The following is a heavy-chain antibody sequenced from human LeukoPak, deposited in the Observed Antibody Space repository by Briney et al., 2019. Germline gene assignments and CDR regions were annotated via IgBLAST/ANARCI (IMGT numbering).Heavy chain of an antibody. CDR3: ARGGSSYWGQSKYYFDY. Sequence: PGGSLRPSCAASGFTFSSYRMNWVRHAPGKGLEWVSSISSSSRYIYYADSVKGRFTISRDNAKNSLYLQMNSLRAEDTAVYYCARGGSSYWGQSKYYFDYWGQGTLVTVPS. CDR1: GFTFSSYR. J-gene: IGHJ4*02. V-gene: IGHV3-21*01. CDR2: ISSSSRYI. D-gene: IGHD7-27*01.